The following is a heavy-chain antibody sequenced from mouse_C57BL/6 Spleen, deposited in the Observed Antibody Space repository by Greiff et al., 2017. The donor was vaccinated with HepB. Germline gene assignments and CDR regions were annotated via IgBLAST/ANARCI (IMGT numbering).Heavy chain of an antibody. CDR2: IDPENGDT. D-gene: IGHD1-1*01. Sequence: VQLQQSGAELVRPGASVKLSCTASGFNIKDDYMHWVKQRPEQGLEWIGWIDPENGDTEYASKFQGKATITADTSSNTAYLQLSSLTSEDTAVYYCTTLITTVVAYYFVYWGQGTTLTVSS. V-gene: IGHV14-4*01. CDR3: TTLITTVVAYYFVY. CDR1: GFNIKDDY. J-gene: IGHJ2*01.